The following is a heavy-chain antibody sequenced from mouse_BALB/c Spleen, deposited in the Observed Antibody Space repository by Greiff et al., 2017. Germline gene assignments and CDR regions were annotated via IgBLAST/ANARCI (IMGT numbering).Heavy chain of an antibody. Sequence: VQLQESGPSLVQPSQSLSITCTVSGFSLTSYGVHWVRQSPGKGLEWLGVIWRGGSTDYNAAFMSRLSITKDNSKSQVFFKMNSLQADDTAIYYCAKNSGGNSPYGMDYWGQGTSVTVSS. V-gene: IGHV2-5-1*01. CDR1: GFSLTSYG. CDR3: AKNSGGNSPYGMDY. J-gene: IGHJ4*01. CDR2: IWRGGST. D-gene: IGHD2-1*01.